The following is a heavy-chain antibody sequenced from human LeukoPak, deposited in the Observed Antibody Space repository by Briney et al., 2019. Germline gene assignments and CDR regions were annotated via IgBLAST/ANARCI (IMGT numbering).Heavy chain of an antibody. CDR1: GFTFSIYA. CDR3: VRDRPNYYGSDGHYYRRDGDY. J-gene: IGHJ4*02. D-gene: IGHD3-22*01. CDR2: ITSRGEST. Sequence: GGSLRLSCAASGFTFSIYAMSWVRQAPGKGLQWVSSITSRGESTWYVDSVKGRFTITRDNSENTLYLQMHSLRAEDTAVYYCVRDRPNYYGSDGHYYRRDGDYWGRGTLVSVSS. V-gene: IGHV3-23*01.